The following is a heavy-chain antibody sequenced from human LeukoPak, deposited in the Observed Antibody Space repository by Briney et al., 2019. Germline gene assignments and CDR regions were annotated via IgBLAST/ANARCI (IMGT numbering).Heavy chain of an antibody. Sequence: GASVKVSCKASGYTFTGYYMHWVRQAPGQGLEWMGWIDPNSGGTNYAQKFQGRVTMTRDTSISTAYMELSRLSSVTAADTAVYYCARDITGSFDYWGQGNLVTVSS. D-gene: IGHD1-14*01. J-gene: IGHJ4*02. CDR2: IDPNSGGT. CDR1: GYTFTGYY. CDR3: ARDITGSFDY. V-gene: IGHV1-2*02.